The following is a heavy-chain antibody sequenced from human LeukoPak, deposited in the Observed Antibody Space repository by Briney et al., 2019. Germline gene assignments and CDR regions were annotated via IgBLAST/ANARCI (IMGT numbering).Heavy chain of an antibody. CDR3: ARDRPGAAFDI. V-gene: IGHV3-30-3*01. D-gene: IGHD3-10*01. J-gene: IGHJ3*02. Sequence: GGSLRLSCAASGFTFSSYAMHWVRQAPGKGLEWVAVISYDGSNKYCADSVKGRFTISRDNSKNTLYLQMNSLRAEDTAVYYCARDRPGAAFDIWGQGTMVTVSS. CDR2: ISYDGSNK. CDR1: GFTFSSYA.